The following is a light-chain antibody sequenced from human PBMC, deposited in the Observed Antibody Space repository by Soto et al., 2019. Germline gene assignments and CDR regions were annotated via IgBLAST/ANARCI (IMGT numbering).Light chain of an antibody. CDR2: DAS. J-gene: IGKJ5*01. Sequence: DIQMTQSPSTLSASVGDRVTITCRASQSISSWLAWYQQKPGKAPKLLIYDASSRATGIPDRFSGSGSGTEFTLTISRLEPEDFAVYYGQQYGSSPRITFGQGTRLEIK. CDR3: QQYGSSPRIT. V-gene: IGKV1-5*01. CDR1: QSISSW.